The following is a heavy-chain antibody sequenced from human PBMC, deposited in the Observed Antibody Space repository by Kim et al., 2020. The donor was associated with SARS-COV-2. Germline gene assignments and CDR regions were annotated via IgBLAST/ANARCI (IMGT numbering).Heavy chain of an antibody. CDR3: ARDKGGTVTTLFDYYYGMDV. Sequence: SVKVSCKASGGTFSSYAISWVRQAPGQGLEWMGGIIPIFGTANYAQKFQGRVTITADESTSTAYMELSSLRSEDTAVYYCARDKGGTVTTLFDYYYGMDVWGQGTTVTVSS. CDR2: IIPIFGTA. D-gene: IGHD4-17*01. CDR1: GGTFSSYA. J-gene: IGHJ6*02. V-gene: IGHV1-69*13.